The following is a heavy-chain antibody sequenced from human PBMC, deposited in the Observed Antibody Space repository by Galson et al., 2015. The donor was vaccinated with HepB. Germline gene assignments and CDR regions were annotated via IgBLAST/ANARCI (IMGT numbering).Heavy chain of an antibody. D-gene: IGHD6-6*01. CDR1: GFNVGSSY. V-gene: IGHV3-53*01. CDR3: ARSPTAARPGY. J-gene: IGHJ4*02. Sequence: SLRLSCAASGFNVGSSYMSWVRQTPGKGLEWVSVIYIDGATYYGDSVKGRFTISRDISKNILYLQMTRLRTEDTAMYFCARSPTAARPGYWGQGTLVTVSS. CDR2: IYIDGAT.